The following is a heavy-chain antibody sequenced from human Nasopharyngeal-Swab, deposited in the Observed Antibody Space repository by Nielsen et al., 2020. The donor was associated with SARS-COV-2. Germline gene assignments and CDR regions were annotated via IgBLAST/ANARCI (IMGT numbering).Heavy chain of an antibody. Sequence: ESLKISCAASGFTFSSYAMSWVRQAPGKGLEWVSAISGSGGSTYYADSVKGRFTISRDNSKNTLYLQMNSLRAEDTAVYYCAKSSRIVVVPATKWFDPWGQGTLVTVSS. CDR3: AKSSRIVVVPATKWFDP. J-gene: IGHJ5*02. D-gene: IGHD2-2*01. CDR1: GFTFSSYA. CDR2: ISGSGGST. V-gene: IGHV3-23*01.